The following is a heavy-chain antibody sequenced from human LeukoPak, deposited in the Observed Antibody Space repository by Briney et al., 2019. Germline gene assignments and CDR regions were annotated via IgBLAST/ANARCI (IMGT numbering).Heavy chain of an antibody. Sequence: GGSLRLSCAASGFTACSNYISWVRQAPGKGLEWGSVIYSGGSTYYAASVKGRFTISRDYSKNTLYLQMNSLRAEDTAVYYCARGALWHTGYYGSGSPYYWGQGTLVTVSS. CDR1: GFTACSNY. CDR2: IYSGGST. J-gene: IGHJ4*02. V-gene: IGHV3-53*01. D-gene: IGHD3-10*01. CDR3: ARGALWHTGYYGSGSPYY.